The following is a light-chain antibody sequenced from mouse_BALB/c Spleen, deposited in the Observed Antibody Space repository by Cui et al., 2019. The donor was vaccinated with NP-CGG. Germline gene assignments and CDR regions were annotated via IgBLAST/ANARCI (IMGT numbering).Light chain of an antibody. CDR3: ALWYSNHWV. Sequence: QAVVTQESALTPSHGATVTLTCRSSTGAVTTSNYSNWVQEKPDHLFTGLIGGTNNRAPGAPARFSGYLIGDKAALTITGAQTEDEATYFCALWYSNHWVFGGGTKLTVL. CDR2: GTN. V-gene: IGLV1*01. J-gene: IGLJ1*01. CDR1: TGAVTTSNY.